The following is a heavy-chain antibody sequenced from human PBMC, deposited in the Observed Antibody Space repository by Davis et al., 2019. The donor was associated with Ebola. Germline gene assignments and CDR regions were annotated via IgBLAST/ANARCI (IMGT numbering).Heavy chain of an antibody. D-gene: IGHD1-7*01. J-gene: IGHJ5*02. V-gene: IGHV1-18*01. CDR2: ISAYNGNT. CDR1: GYTFTSYG. CDR3: ARSTYNWNYLRFDP. Sequence: AASVKVSCKASGYTFTSYGISWVRQAPGQGLEWMGWISAYNGNTNYAQKLQGRVTMTTDTSTSTAYMELRRLRSEDTAVYYCARSTYNWNYLRFDPWGQGTLVTVSS.